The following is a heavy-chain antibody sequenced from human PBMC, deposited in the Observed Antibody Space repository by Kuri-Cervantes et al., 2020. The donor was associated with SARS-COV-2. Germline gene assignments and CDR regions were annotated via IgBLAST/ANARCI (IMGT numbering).Heavy chain of an antibody. CDR2: IVVGSGNT. V-gene: IGHV1-58*02. J-gene: IGHJ4*02. CDR1: GYTFTSYG. CDR3: ARDHRGNLGGSGDY. Sequence: SVKVSCKASGYTFTSYGISWVRQARGQRLEWIGWIVVGSGNTNYAQKFQERVTITRDMSTSTAYMELSSLRSEDTAVYYCARDHRGNLGGSGDYWGQGTLVTVSS. D-gene: IGHD3-10*01.